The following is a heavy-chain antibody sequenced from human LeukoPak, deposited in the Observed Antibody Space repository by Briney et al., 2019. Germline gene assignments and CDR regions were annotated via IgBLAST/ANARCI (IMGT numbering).Heavy chain of an antibody. CDR2: ISGSGGST. D-gene: IGHD3-22*01. V-gene: IGHV3-23*01. CDR3: AKFKYYYDSSGYSHDWYFDL. CDR1: GFTFSSYA. Sequence: GGSLRLSCAASGFTFSSYAMSWVRQAPGKGLEWVSAISGSGGSTYYADSVKGRPTISRDNSKNTLYLQMNSLRAEDTAVYYCAKFKYYYDSSGYSHDWYFDLWGRGTLVTVSS. J-gene: IGHJ2*01.